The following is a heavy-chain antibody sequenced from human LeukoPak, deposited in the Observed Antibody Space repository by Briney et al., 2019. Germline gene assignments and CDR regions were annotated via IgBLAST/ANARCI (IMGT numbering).Heavy chain of an antibody. D-gene: IGHD3-22*01. Sequence: SETLSLTCTVSGGSINSISYYWGWIRQPPGKGLEWIGNIYYSGSTYYNPSLKSRVTISVDTSKNQFSLKLSSVTAADTAVYYCARSDYDTSKFDLWGRGTLVTVSS. CDR2: IYYSGST. V-gene: IGHV4-39*07. CDR1: GGSINSISYY. CDR3: ARSDYDTSKFDL. J-gene: IGHJ2*01.